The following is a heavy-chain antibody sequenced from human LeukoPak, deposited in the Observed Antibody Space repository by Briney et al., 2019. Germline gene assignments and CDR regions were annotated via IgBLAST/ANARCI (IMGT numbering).Heavy chain of an antibody. D-gene: IGHD3-3*01. J-gene: IGHJ6*03. V-gene: IGHV4-59*12. Sequence: SETLSLTCTVSGGSISSYYWSWIRQPPGKGLEWIGYIYYSGSTNYNPSLKSRVTISVDTSKNQFSLKLSSVTAADTAVYYCARARYDFWSGYSHYYYYMDVWGKGTTVTVSS. CDR2: IYYSGST. CDR3: ARARYDFWSGYSHYYYYMDV. CDR1: GGSISSYY.